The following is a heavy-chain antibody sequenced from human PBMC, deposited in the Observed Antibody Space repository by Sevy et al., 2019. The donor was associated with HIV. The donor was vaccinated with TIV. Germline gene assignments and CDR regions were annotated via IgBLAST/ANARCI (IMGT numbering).Heavy chain of an antibody. CDR1: GFAFHDYS. D-gene: IGHD6-19*01. J-gene: IGHJ4*02. Sequence: GGSLRLSCAASGFAFHDYSMSWIRQAPGKGLEWVATLSFGCGKINYADSVKGRFTISRDNSKNSFYLQMNNLRAEDTAIYYCAKARYGSGSYVLDYWGQGTLVTVSS. CDR2: LSFGCGKI. V-gene: IGHV3-23*01. CDR3: AKARYGSGSYVLDY.